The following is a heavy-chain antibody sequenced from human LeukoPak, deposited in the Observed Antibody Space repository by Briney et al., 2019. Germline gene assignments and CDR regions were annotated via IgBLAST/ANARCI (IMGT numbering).Heavy chain of an antibody. J-gene: IGHJ5*02. D-gene: IGHD5-24*01. Sequence: GGSLRLSCAASGFTFSTYTMNWGRQAPGKGLEGVSSIISTGTTVYYEDSVRGRFTISRDNARNSLYLQMNSLRDEDTVVYYCAREREFDPWGQGTLVTVSS. CDR2: IISTGTTV. CDR1: GFTFSTYT. V-gene: IGHV3-48*02. CDR3: AREREFDP.